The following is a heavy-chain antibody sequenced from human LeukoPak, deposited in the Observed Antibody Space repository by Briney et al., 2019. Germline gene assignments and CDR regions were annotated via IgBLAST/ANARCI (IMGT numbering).Heavy chain of an antibody. J-gene: IGHJ5*02. CDR3: ARRQNYYGSGNWFDP. D-gene: IGHD3-10*01. V-gene: IGHV1-2*02. CDR2: INPNSGGT. CDR1: GYTFTGYY. Sequence: ASVKVSCKASGYTFTGYYMHWVRQAPGQGLEWMGWINPNSGGTNYAQKLQGRVTMTTDTSTSTAYMELRSLRSDDTAVYYCARRQNYYGSGNWFDPWGQGTLVTVSS.